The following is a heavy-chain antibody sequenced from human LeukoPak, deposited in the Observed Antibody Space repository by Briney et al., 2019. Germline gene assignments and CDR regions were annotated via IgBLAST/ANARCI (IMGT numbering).Heavy chain of an antibody. D-gene: IGHD2-2*01. CDR3: ARRLSSH. V-gene: IGHV4-34*01. Sequence: PSETLSLTCAVYGGSFSGYYWSWIRQPPGKGLEWIGEINHSGSTNYNPSLKSRVTISVDTSKNQFSLELSSVTAADTAVYYCARRLSSHWGQGTLVTVSS. J-gene: IGHJ4*02. CDR2: INHSGST. CDR1: GGSFSGYY.